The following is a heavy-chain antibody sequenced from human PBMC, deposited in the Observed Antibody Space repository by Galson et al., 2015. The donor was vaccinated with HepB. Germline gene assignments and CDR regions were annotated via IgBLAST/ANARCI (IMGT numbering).Heavy chain of an antibody. V-gene: IGHV3-23*01. J-gene: IGHJ4*02. Sequence: SLRLSCAASGFTFSSYAMSWVRQAPGKGLEWVSAISGSGGSTYYADSVKGRFTISRDNSKNTLYLQMNSLRAEDTAVYYCAKDGSAREYYDFWSGYSDFDYWGQGTLVTVSS. CDR2: ISGSGGST. D-gene: IGHD3-3*01. CDR1: GFTFSSYA. CDR3: AKDGSAREYYDFWSGYSDFDY.